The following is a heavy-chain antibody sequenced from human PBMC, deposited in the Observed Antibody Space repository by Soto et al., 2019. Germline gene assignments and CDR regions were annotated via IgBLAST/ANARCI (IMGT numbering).Heavy chain of an antibody. Sequence: EVQLVESGGGXVEXXXXLRXSXAAXXXXXNNAXXXWVRQAPGKGLELVGRIKSKSDGGTADYVAPVKGRFTISRDDSKNTLYLEMNSLRSEDTAIYYCARLGTGRFEYWGQGTLVTVSS. CDR1: XXXXNNAX. D-gene: IGHD1-1*01. CDR3: ARLGTGRFEY. CDR2: IKSKSDGGTA. J-gene: IGHJ4*02. V-gene: IGHV3-15*01.